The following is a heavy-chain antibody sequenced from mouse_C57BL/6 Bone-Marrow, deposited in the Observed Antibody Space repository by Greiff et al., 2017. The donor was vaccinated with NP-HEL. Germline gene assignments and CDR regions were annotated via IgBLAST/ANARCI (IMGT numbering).Heavy chain of an antibody. V-gene: IGHV1-64*01. CDR3: ARITTEGYAMDY. D-gene: IGHD1-1*01. CDR2: IHPNSGST. J-gene: IGHJ4*01. CDR1: GYTFTSYW. Sequence: QVQLKQSGAELVKPGASVKLSCKASGYTFTSYWMHWVKQRPGQGLEWIGMIHPNSGSTNYNEKFKSKATLTVDKSSSTAYMQLSSLTSEDSAVYYCARITTEGYAMDYWGQGTSVTVSS.